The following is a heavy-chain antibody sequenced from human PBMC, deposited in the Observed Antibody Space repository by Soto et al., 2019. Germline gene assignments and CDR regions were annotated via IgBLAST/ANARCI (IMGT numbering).Heavy chain of an antibody. CDR3: ARVLGEHSSGWRNYYYYYYMDV. CDR1: GFTFSDYY. V-gene: IGHV3-11*01. CDR2: ISSSGSTI. J-gene: IGHJ6*03. D-gene: IGHD6-19*01. Sequence: KPGGSLRLSCAASGFTFSDYYMSWIRQAPGKGLEWVSYISSSGSTIYYADSVKGRFTISRDNAKNSLYLQMNSLRAEDTAVYYCARVLGEHSSGWRNYYYYYYMDVWGKGTTVTVSS.